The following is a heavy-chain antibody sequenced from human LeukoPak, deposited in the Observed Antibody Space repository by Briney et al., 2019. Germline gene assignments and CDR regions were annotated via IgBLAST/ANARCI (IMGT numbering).Heavy chain of an antibody. J-gene: IGHJ6*03. D-gene: IGHD6-13*01. Sequence: ASVKVSCKASVYTFTSYYMHGVRQAPGQGVEWMGWISAYNGNTNYAQKLQGRVTMTTDTSTSTAYMELRSLRSDDTAVYYCARVGYSSSWYGWGDYYYYYYMDVWGKGTTVTISS. CDR1: VYTFTSYY. CDR2: ISAYNGNT. V-gene: IGHV1-18*04. CDR3: ARVGYSSSWYGWGDYYYYYYMDV.